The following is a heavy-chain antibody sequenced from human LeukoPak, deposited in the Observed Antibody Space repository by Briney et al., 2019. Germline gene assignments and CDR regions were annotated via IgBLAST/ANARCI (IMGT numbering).Heavy chain of an antibody. CDR3: ARGDYYDSSGFLDY. CDR1: GGSISGYY. J-gene: IGHJ4*02. Sequence: SETLSLTCTVSGGSISGYYWSWIRQPPGKGLEWIGEINHSGGTNYNPSLKSRVTISVDTSKNQFSLKLTSVTAADTAVYYCARGDYYDSSGFLDYWGQGTLVTVSS. D-gene: IGHD3-22*01. CDR2: INHSGGT. V-gene: IGHV4-34*01.